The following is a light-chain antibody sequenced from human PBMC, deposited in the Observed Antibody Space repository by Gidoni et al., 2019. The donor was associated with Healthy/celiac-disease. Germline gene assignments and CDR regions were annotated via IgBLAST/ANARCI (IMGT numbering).Light chain of an antibody. CDR2: YAS. J-gene: IGKJ1*01. CDR1: QSISSW. CDR3: QQYNSYLWT. V-gene: IGKV1-5*01. Sequence: DIQMTQSPSTLSASVGDRVTITCRASQSISSWLAWYQQKPGKAPKLLIYYASSLESGVPSRFSGSGSGTEFTLTISSLQPDDFATYYCQQYNSYLWTFGQXTKVEIK.